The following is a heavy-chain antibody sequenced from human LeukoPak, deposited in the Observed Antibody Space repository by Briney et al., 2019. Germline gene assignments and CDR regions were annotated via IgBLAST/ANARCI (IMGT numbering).Heavy chain of an antibody. D-gene: IGHD3-10*01. CDR1: GFTSSSYW. Sequence: GGSLRLSCAASGFTSSSYWMSWVRQAPGKGLEWVANIKQDGSEKYYVDSVKGRFTISRDNAKNSLYLQMNSLRAEDTAVYYCARDNYYGSGSYFYYYYGMDVWGQGTTVTVSS. V-gene: IGHV3-7*01. CDR3: ARDNYYGSGSYFYYYYGMDV. CDR2: IKQDGSEK. J-gene: IGHJ6*02.